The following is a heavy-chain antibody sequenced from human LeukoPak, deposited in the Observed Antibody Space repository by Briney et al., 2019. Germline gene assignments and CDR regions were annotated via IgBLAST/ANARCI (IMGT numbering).Heavy chain of an antibody. CDR1: GYTFSNYG. Sequence: ASVKVSCKTSGYTFSNYGVSWVRQAPGQGLEWMGWISAYNNNINYAQKFQGRLTMTTDTSTSTAYMELRSLRSDDTAVYYCARDGYRLSGYFYYMDVWGKGTTVTVSS. J-gene: IGHJ6*03. V-gene: IGHV1-18*01. D-gene: IGHD2-2*03. CDR2: ISAYNNNI. CDR3: ARDGYRLSGYFYYMDV.